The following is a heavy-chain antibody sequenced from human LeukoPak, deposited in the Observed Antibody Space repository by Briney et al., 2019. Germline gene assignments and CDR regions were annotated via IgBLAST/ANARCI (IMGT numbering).Heavy chain of an antibody. D-gene: IGHD3-3*01. Sequence: PGRSLRLSCAASGFTFGSYGMHWVRRAPGRGLEGVGEIWYDGNLQYLGDSVRGRFTISRDNSKNTLYLHMDSLGVEDTAVYYCARNQVGEVILGKASTSLDPWGQGTPVIVSS. J-gene: IGHJ5*02. CDR1: GFTFGSYG. V-gene: IGHV3-33*01. CDR2: IWYDGNLQ. CDR3: ARNQVGEVILGKASTSLDP.